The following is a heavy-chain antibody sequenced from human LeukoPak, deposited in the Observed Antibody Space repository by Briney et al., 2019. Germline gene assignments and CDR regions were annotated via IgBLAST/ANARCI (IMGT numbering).Heavy chain of an antibody. D-gene: IGHD3-10*01. J-gene: IGHJ6*02. V-gene: IGHV1-8*01. CDR1: GDTFTGYD. Sequence: ASVKVSCKTSGDTFTGYDMNWVRQATGQGLEWMGWMNPNSGNTVYAQKFRGRVTMTGDTSTSTAYMELSSLRSEDTAVYYCARGGTLVQGVTILYGMDVWGQGTTVTVSS. CDR2: MNPNSGNT. CDR3: ARGGTLVQGVTILYGMDV.